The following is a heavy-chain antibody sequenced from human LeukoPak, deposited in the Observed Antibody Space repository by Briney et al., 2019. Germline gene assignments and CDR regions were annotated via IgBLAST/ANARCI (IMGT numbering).Heavy chain of an antibody. V-gene: IGHV3-21*01. CDR2: ISSSSSYI. Sequence: GGSLRLSCAASGFTFSSYSMNWVRQAPGRGLEWVSSISSSSSYIYYADSVKGRFTISRDNAKNSLYLQMNSLRAEDTAVYYCARGGLTAFDIWGQGTMVTVSS. J-gene: IGHJ3*02. CDR1: GFTFSSYS. CDR3: ARGGLTAFDI.